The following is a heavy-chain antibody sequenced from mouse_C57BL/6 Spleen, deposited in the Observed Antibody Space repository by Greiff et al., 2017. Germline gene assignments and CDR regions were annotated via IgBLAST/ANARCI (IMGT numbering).Heavy chain of an antibody. CDR2: IDPEDGDT. J-gene: IGHJ2*01. CDR1: GFNIKDYY. CDR3: TTDTTVVVDY. Sequence: VQLQQSGAELVRPGASVKLSCTASGFNIKDYYMHWVKQRPEQGLEWIGRIDPEDGDTEYAPKFQGKATMSADTSYNTAYLQLSSLTSEDTAVYYCTTDTTVVVDYWGQGTTLTVSS. V-gene: IGHV14-1*01. D-gene: IGHD1-1*01.